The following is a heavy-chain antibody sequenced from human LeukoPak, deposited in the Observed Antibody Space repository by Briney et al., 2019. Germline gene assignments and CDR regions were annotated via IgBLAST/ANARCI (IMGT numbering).Heavy chain of an antibody. CDR2: ISGSSSNT. CDR1: GFTFSDFY. V-gene: IGHV3-11*03. D-gene: IGHD2-15*01. Sequence: EGSLRLSCAASGFTFSDFYMSWIRQAPGKGLESVSYISGSSSNTNYADSVKGRFTISRDNAKNSLYLQMNSLRPEDTAVYYCTRHPAEGDYWGQGTLVTVSS. CDR3: TRHPAEGDY. J-gene: IGHJ4*02.